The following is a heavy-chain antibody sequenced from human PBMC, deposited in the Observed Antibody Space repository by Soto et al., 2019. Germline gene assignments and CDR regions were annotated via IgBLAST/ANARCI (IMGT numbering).Heavy chain of an antibody. Sequence: ASVTGSCKASGSSFISYAMHWVRQAPGQRPEWMGWINAGNGNTKYSQTFQGRVTFTRDTSATTVYMELSSLRSEDTAVYYCAREHRPGHGWLVYDYWGQGTLVTVSA. CDR1: GSSFISYA. J-gene: IGHJ4*02. CDR3: AREHRPGHGWLVYDY. CDR2: INAGNGNT. D-gene: IGHD6-19*01. V-gene: IGHV1-3*01.